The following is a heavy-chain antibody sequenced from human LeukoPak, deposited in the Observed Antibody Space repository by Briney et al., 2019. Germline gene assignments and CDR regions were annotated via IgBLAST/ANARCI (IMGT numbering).Heavy chain of an antibody. D-gene: IGHD2-2*02. CDR3: ARDAIGGEYCSSTSCHTNFDY. J-gene: IGHJ4*02. CDR2: ISYDGSNK. CDR1: GFTFSSYA. Sequence: GRSLRLSCAASGFTFSSYAMHWVRQAPGKGLEWVAVISYDGSNKYYADSVKGRFTISRDNSKNTLYLQMNSLRAEDTAVYYCARDAIGGEYCSSTSCHTNFDYWGQGTLVTVSS. V-gene: IGHV3-30-3*01.